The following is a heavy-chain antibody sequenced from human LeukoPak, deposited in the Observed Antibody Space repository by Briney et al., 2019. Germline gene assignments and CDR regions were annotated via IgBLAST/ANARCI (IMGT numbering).Heavy chain of an antibody. J-gene: IGHJ3*02. CDR1: GFTFSNAW. D-gene: IGHD2-15*01. V-gene: IGHV3-15*01. CDR2: IKSKVDGGTA. Sequence: GGSLRLSCAASGFTFSNAWMNWVRQAPGKGLQWLGCIKSKVDGGTADYAAPVKGRITISRDDSKNTLYLQINSLRSDDTALYYCTTRTWAAGFDIWGQGTMLTVSS. CDR3: TTRTWAAGFDI.